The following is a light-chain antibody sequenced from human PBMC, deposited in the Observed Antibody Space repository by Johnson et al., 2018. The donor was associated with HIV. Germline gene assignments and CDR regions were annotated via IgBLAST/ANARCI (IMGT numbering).Light chain of an antibody. CDR1: SSNIGNNY. CDR2: DNN. Sequence: QSVLTQPPSVSAAPGQKVTISCSGSSSNIGNNYVSWYQQLPGTAPKLLIYDNNKRPSGIPDRFSGSKSGTSATLAITGLQTGDEADYYCGTWATSLTTGGAFGTGTKVTVL. J-gene: IGLJ1*01. CDR3: GTWATSLTTGGA. V-gene: IGLV1-51*01.